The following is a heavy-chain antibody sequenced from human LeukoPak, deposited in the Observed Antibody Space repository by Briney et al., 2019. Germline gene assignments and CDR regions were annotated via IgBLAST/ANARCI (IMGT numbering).Heavy chain of an antibody. CDR3: ARGGGLDV. V-gene: IGHV3-7*03. CDR2: INHNGNVN. D-gene: IGHD3-16*01. J-gene: IGHJ6*02. CDR1: GFTFSNFW. Sequence: PGESLRLSCTASGFTFSNFWMNWARQAPGKGLEWVASINHNGNVNYYVDSVKGRFTISRDNAKNSLYLQMSNLRAEDTAVYFCARGGGLDVWGQGATVTVSS.